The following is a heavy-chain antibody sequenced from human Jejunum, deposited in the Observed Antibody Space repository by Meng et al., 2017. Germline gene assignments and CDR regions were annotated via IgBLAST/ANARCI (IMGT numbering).Heavy chain of an antibody. J-gene: IGHJ4*02. D-gene: IGHD1-26*01. Sequence: QVHLVQPGAEVKKPGAPVRASCEASGYTFTAYYVHWVRQAPGQGLEWMGRMNPNNGDTNYAQKFQGRVTMTRATSTAYMDLSSLTSDDTAVYYCAKDEGTTTAFDHWGQGTLVTVSS. CDR2: MNPNNGDT. CDR1: GYTFTAYY. CDR3: AKDEGTTTAFDH. V-gene: IGHV1-2*06.